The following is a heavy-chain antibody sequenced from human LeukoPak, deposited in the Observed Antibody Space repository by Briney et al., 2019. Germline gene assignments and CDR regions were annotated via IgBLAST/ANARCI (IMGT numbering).Heavy chain of an antibody. V-gene: IGHV4-4*09. Sequence: SETLSLTCTVSGGSISSYYWSWIRQPPGKGLEWIGYIYTSGSTNYNPSLKSRVTISVDTSKDQFSLKLSSVTAADTAVYHCASSPSASWSGYFPEKRYYYYYMDVWGKGTTVTVSS. CDR2: IYTSGST. CDR3: ASSPSASWSGYFPEKRYYYYYMDV. D-gene: IGHD3-3*01. J-gene: IGHJ6*03. CDR1: GGSISSYY.